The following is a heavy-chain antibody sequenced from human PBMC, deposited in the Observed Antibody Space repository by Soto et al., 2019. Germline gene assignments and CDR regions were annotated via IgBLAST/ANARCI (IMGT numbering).Heavy chain of an antibody. D-gene: IGHD4-17*01. V-gene: IGHV5-10-1*01. J-gene: IGHJ6*02. CDR2: IDPSDSYT. CDR3: ASPVYGDYVNYYYYGMDV. Sequence: PGESLKISCKGSGYSFTSYWISWVRQMPGKGLEWMGRIDPSDSYTNYSPSFQGHVTISADKSISTAYLQWSSLKASGTAMYYCASPVYGDYVNYYYYGMDVWGQGTTVTVSS. CDR1: GYSFTSYW.